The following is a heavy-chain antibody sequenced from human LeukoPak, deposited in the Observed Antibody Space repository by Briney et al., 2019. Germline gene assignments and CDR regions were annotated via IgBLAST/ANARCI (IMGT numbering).Heavy chain of an antibody. D-gene: IGHD3-10*01. J-gene: IGHJ6*03. CDR2: ISWDGGST. CDR3: AREGARRFGELSYYYYYMDV. Sequence: TGGSLRLSCAASGFTFSSYEMNWVRQAPGKGLEWVSLISWDGGSTYYADSVKGRFAISRDNAKNTLYLQMNSLRAEDTAVYYCAREGARRFGELSYYYYYMDVWGKGTTVTVSS. V-gene: IGHV3-43D*04. CDR1: GFTFSSYE.